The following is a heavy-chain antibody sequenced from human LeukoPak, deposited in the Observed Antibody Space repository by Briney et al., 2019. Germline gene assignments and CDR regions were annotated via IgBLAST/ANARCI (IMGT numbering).Heavy chain of an antibody. J-gene: IGHJ2*01. V-gene: IGHV1-24*01. Sequence: ASVKVSCKVSGYTLTELSMHWVRQAPGKGLEWMGGFDPEDGETVYAQKFQGRVTMTRDTSISTAYMELSRLRSDDTAVYYCARVPGSDWYFDLWGRGTLVTVSS. CDR1: GYTLTELS. CDR3: ARVPGSDWYFDL. CDR2: FDPEDGET.